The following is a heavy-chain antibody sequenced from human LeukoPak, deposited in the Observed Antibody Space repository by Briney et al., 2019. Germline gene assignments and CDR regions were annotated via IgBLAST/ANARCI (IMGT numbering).Heavy chain of an antibody. CDR3: ARGSRVYDRSGFHTWHDY. CDR2: IYSTGDT. D-gene: IGHD3-22*01. V-gene: IGHV4-59*01. CDR1: GASINNYY. J-gene: IGHJ4*03. Sequence: SETLSLTCTVSGASINNYYWSWVRQPPLKGLEWIGYIYSTGDTSYNPSLESRVSISMDASKNHFSLEITSVTAADTAVYYCARGSRVYDRSGFHTWHDYWGHGTLVTDSS.